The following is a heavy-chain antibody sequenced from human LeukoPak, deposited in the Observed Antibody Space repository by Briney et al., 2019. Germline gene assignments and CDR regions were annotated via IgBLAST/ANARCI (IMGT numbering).Heavy chain of an antibody. D-gene: IGHD3-10*01. Sequence: SQTLSLTCTVSGGSISSGGYYWSWIRQPPGKGLEWIGYIYYSGSTNYNPSLKSRVTISVDTSKNQFSLKLSSVTAADTAVYYCARLSYYGSGSRYDYWGQGTLVTVSS. CDR1: GGSISSGGYY. CDR2: IYYSGST. CDR3: ARLSYYGSGSRYDY. V-gene: IGHV4-61*08. J-gene: IGHJ4*02.